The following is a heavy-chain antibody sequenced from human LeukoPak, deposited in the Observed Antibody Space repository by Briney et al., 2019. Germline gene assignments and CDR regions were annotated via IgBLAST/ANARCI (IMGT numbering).Heavy chain of an antibody. D-gene: IGHD2-2*01. Sequence: SVKVSCKASGGTFSSYAISWVRQAPGRGLEWMGRIIPILGIANYAQKFQGRVTMTRNTSISTAYMELSSLRSEDTAVYYCARVLPSWYYYYYGMDVWGQGTTVTVSS. CDR2: IIPILGIA. V-gene: IGHV1-69*04. CDR1: GGTFSSYA. CDR3: ARVLPSWYYYYYGMDV. J-gene: IGHJ6*02.